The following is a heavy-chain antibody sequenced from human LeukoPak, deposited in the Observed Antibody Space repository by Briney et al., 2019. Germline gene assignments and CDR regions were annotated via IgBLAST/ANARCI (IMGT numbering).Heavy chain of an antibody. D-gene: IGHD5-12*01. CDR3: AAWTDRGYSY. CDR2: INPDGDGM. CDR1: GFTFSRSW. J-gene: IGHJ4*02. Sequence: GGSLRLSCTASGFTFSRSWMNWVRQAPGKGLEWVANINPDGDGMRFVDSVKGRFTMSRDNAQSSLHLQMNSLRVEDTAFYYCAAWTDRGYSYWGQGVLVTVSS. V-gene: IGHV3-7*01.